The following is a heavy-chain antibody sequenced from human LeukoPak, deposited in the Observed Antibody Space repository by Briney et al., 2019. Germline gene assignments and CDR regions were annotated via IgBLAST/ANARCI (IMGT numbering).Heavy chain of an antibody. V-gene: IGHV4-31*11. Sequence: SETLSLTCAVSGYSISSGYYWSWIRQHPGKGLEWIGYVYYSGSTYYNPSLKGRVTISVDTSKNQFSLKLSSVTAADTAVYYCARVSSRATSFDYWGQGTLVTVSS. D-gene: IGHD5-12*01. J-gene: IGHJ4*02. CDR3: ARVSSRATSFDY. CDR1: GYSISSGYY. CDR2: VYYSGST.